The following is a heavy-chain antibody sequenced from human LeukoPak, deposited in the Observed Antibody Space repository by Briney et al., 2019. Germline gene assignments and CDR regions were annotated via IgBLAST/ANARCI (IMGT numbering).Heavy chain of an antibody. D-gene: IGHD1-26*01. V-gene: IGHV3-9*01. Sequence: GGSLRLSCVASGFTFDDYAMHWVRQVPGKGLEWVAGITWNSGSIGYADSAEGRFTISRDNAKNSLYLQMNSLRVEDTAFYYCAKDIWFRRRGATGLDYWGQGTLVTVSS. CDR1: GFTFDDYA. CDR2: ITWNSGSI. J-gene: IGHJ4*02. CDR3: AKDIWFRRRGATGLDY.